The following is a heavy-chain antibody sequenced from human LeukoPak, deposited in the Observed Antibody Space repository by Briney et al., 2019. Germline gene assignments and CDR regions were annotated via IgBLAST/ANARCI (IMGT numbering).Heavy chain of an antibody. CDR3: ARSSYYDFWSDAEGFDY. Sequence: PSETLSLTCTGSRGSISSYYWSWIRQPPGQGLEWIGCIYYSGSTNYNPSLKSRVTISVVTSKNQFSLKLSSVTAADTAVYYCARSSYYDFWSDAEGFDYWGQGTLVTVSS. CDR1: RGSISSYY. CDR2: IYYSGST. D-gene: IGHD3-3*01. J-gene: IGHJ4*02. V-gene: IGHV4-59*01.